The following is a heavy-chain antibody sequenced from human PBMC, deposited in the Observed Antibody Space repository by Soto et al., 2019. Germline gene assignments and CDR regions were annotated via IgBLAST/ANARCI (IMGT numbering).Heavy chain of an antibody. CDR1: GYTFTGYY. D-gene: IGHD2-21*01. CDR3: ARDTGTVVAKPNYYIDV. V-gene: IGHV1-2*04. Sequence: QVQLVQSGAEVKKPGASVKVSCKASGYTFTGYYMHWVRQAPGQGLEWMGWINPNSGGTNYAQKCQGWVTMTRDTSISTAYMELSRLRSDDTAVYYCARDTGTVVAKPNYYIDVWGKGTTVTVSS. CDR2: INPNSGGT. J-gene: IGHJ6*03.